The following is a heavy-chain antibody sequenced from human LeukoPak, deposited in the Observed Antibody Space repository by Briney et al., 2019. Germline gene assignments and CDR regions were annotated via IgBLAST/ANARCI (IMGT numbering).Heavy chain of an antibody. D-gene: IGHD5-12*01. CDR3: AKTTGGNAYDYIDY. CDR2: TSGSGSSP. CDR1: GFTFNNYG. J-gene: IGHJ4*02. V-gene: IGHV3-23*01. Sequence: GGSLRLSCAASGFTFNNYGMNWVRQAPGEGLEWVSATSGSGSSPNYSDSVKGRFTISRDNSKSTLYLQMNSLRAEDTAVYYCAKTTGGNAYDYIDYWGQGTLVTVSS.